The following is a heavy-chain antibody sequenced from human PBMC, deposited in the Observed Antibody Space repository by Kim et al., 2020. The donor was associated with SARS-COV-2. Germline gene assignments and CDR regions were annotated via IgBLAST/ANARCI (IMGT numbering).Heavy chain of an antibody. CDR3: ARADPDFWSGYYTGPFDY. J-gene: IGHJ4*02. D-gene: IGHD3-3*01. V-gene: IGHV4-59*01. Sequence: KSRVTISVDTSKNQFSLKLSSVTAADTAVYYCARADPDFWSGYYTGPFDYWGQGTLVTVSS.